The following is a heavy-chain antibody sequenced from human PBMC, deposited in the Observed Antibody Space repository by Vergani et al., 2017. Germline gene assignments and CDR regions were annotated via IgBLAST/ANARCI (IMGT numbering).Heavy chain of an antibody. V-gene: IGHV3-30-3*01. J-gene: IGHJ3*02. CDR1: GFTFSSYA. CDR2: ISYDGSNK. CDR3: ARDGNRLAFDI. Sequence: QVQLVASGGGVVQPGRSLRLSCAASGFTFSSYAMHWVRQAPGKGLEWVAVISYDGSNKYYADSVKGRFTISRDNSKNTLYLQMNSLRAEDTAVYYCARDGNRLAFDIWGQGTMVTVSS. D-gene: IGHD1-26*01.